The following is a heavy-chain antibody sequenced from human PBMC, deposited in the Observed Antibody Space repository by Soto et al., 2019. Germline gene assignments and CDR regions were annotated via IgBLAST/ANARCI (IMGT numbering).Heavy chain of an antibody. CDR3: AREGPASPDYYYGMDV. J-gene: IGHJ6*02. CDR1: GFTFSSYA. Sequence: QSGGSLRLSCAASGFTFSSYAMHWVRQAPGKGLEWVAVISYDGSNKYYADSVKGRFTISRDNSKNTLYLQMNSLRAEDTAVYYCAREGPASPDYYYGMDVWGQGTTVTVSS. CDR2: ISYDGSNK. V-gene: IGHV3-30*03.